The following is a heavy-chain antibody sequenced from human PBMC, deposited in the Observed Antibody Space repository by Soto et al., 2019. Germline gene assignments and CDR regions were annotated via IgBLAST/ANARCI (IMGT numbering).Heavy chain of an antibody. CDR1: GSLPVGSLSTYF. D-gene: IGHD3-3*01. V-gene: IGHV4-34*01. Sequence: SETLSLTCGLSGSLPVGSLSTYFWTWIRQPPGKGLEWIGEINHSGSPNYSPSLRGRVTISLDTSKKQFSLNLSSVTAADTAVYFCARARFSQWSQDYYGLDVWGQGTTVTVS. CDR3: ARARFSQWSQDYYGLDV. J-gene: IGHJ6*02. CDR2: INHSGSP.